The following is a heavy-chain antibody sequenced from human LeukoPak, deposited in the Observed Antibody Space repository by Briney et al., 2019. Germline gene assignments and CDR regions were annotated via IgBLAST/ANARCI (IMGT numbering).Heavy chain of an antibody. D-gene: IGHD6-13*01. Sequence: GGSLRLSCAASGFTFSSYGMHWVRQAPGKGLEWVAVIWYDGSNKYYADSVKGRFTISRDDSKNTLYLQMNSLRAEDTAVYYCARGMDSSSWYMYYYYYGMDVWGQGTTVTVSS. J-gene: IGHJ6*02. CDR2: IWYDGSNK. V-gene: IGHV3-33*01. CDR1: GFTFSSYG. CDR3: ARGMDSSSWYMYYYYYGMDV.